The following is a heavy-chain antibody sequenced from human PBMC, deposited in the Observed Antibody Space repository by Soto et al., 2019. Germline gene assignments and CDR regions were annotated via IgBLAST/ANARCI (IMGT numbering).Heavy chain of an antibody. J-gene: IGHJ5*02. CDR3: ARVGSIAALFDP. CDR1: GYTFTSYY. D-gene: IGHD6-13*01. Sequence: ASVKVSCKASGYTFTSYYMHWVRQAPGQGLEWMGITNPSGGSTSYAQKFQGRVTMTRDTSTSTVYMELSSLRSEDTAVYYCARVGSIAALFDPWGQGTLVTVSS. V-gene: IGHV1-46*01. CDR2: TNPSGGST.